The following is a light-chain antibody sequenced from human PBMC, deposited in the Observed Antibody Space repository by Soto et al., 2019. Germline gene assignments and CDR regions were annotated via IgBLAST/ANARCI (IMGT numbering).Light chain of an antibody. Sequence: DIPMTQSPSSLSTSVGDRITITCRASQSISSYLNWYQQKPGKAPKLLIYAASSLQSGVPSRFSGSGSWTDFTLTISSLQPEDFATYYCQHSYSTPLTCGRGTKVDIK. V-gene: IGKV1-39*01. CDR1: QSISSY. CDR3: QHSYSTPLT. J-gene: IGKJ4*01. CDR2: AAS.